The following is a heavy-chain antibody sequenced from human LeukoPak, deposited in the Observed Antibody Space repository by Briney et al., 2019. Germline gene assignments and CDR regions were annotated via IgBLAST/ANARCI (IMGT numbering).Heavy chain of an antibody. D-gene: IGHD3-10*01. Sequence: GGSLRLSCAASGFTFSSYAMSWVRQAPGKGLEWVSAISGSGGSTYYADSVKGRFTISRDNSKNTLYLQMNSLRAEDTAVYYCARDSVPYYYGSGSYYNIFDYWGQGTLVTVSS. CDR1: GFTFSSYA. CDR2: ISGSGGST. V-gene: IGHV3-23*01. J-gene: IGHJ4*02. CDR3: ARDSVPYYYGSGSYYNIFDY.